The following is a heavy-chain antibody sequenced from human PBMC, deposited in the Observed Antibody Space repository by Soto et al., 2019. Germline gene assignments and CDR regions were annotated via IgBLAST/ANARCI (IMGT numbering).Heavy chain of an antibody. D-gene: IGHD3-3*01. CDR2: ISAYNGNT. J-gene: IGHJ4*02. CDR1: GYTFTSYG. CDR3: ARVYRGAYYALWSGYQDLDY. Sequence: ASVKVSCKASGYTFTSYGISWVRQAPGQGLEWMGWISAYNGNTNYAQKLQGRVTMTTDTSTSTAYMELRSLRSDDTAVYYCARVYRGAYYALWSGYQDLDYWGQGTLVTVSS. V-gene: IGHV1-18*01.